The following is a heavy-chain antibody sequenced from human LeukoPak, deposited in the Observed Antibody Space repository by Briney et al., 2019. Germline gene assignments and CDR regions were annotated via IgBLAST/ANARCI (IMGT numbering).Heavy chain of an antibody. J-gene: IGHJ6*03. CDR1: GGSISSYY. V-gene: IGHV4-4*07. D-gene: IGHD3-10*01. Sequence: SETLSLTCTVSGGSISSYYWSWIRQPAGKGLGWIGRIYTSGSTNYNPSLKSRVTMSVDTSKNQFSLKLSSVTAADTAVYYCARDGSTMVRGVIMGYYMDVWGKGTTVTVSS. CDR3: ARDGSTMVRGVIMGYYMDV. CDR2: IYTSGST.